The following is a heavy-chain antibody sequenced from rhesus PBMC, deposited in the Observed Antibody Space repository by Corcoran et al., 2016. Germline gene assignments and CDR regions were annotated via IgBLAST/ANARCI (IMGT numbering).Heavy chain of an antibody. CDR3: ARGAGYSGSWNYFDY. CDR2: IVPLVGVT. V-gene: IGHV1S10*01. Sequence: QVQLVQSGAEVKKPGASVKVSCKASGFTFGSYAISWVRQAPGQGLEWMGGIVPLVGVTNYAQNYQVRVSVAADTSTSTVYMELRSLRSEGTAVYYCARGAGYSGSWNYFDYWGQGVLVTVSS. CDR1: GFTFGSYA. J-gene: IGHJ4*01. D-gene: IGHD6-25*01.